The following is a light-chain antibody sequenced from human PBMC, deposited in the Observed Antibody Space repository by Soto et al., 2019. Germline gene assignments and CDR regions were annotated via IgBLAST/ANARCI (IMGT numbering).Light chain of an antibody. CDR2: GAS. Sequence: EIVLTQSPGTLSLSPGERATLSCRASRSVSSSYLAWYQQKPGQAPRLLIYGASSRATGIPDRFSGSESGTDFTLTISRLEPEDFAVYYCQQYGSSPLTFGGGTKVDIK. J-gene: IGKJ4*01. CDR3: QQYGSSPLT. V-gene: IGKV3-20*01. CDR1: RSVSSSY.